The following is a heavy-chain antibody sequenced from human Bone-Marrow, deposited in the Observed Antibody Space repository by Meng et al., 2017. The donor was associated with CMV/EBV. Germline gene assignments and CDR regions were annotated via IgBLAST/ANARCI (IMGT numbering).Heavy chain of an antibody. V-gene: IGHV3-21*01. CDR3: AKVYRGPAAPRNDAFDI. J-gene: IGHJ3*02. CDR1: GFTFSMYS. D-gene: IGHD2-2*01. CDR2: ISSSSTYI. Sequence: GESLKISCAASGFTFSMYSMNWVRQAPGKELEWVSYISSSSTYIYYADSVKGRFTISRDNAEKSLYLQINSLPAEDTAMYYCAKVYRGPAAPRNDAFDIWGQGTMVTVSS.